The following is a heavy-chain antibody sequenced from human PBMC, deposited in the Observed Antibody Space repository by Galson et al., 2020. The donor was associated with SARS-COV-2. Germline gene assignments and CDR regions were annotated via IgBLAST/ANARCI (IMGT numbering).Heavy chain of an antibody. CDR3: AKRPELFYGWRYGWDV. Sequence: GGSLRLSSAAPGFTFSNYRMHWARQAPGKGLEWVSVLSYEGSNKHYADSVRGRFFISRDNSKNTLYLPMDSLRAEETAVYYCAKRPELFYGWRYGWDVSAQRTTVAVCS. CDR1: GFTFSNYR. V-gene: IGHV3-30*18. CDR2: LSYEGSNK. D-gene: IGHD3-10*01. J-gene: IGHJ6*02.